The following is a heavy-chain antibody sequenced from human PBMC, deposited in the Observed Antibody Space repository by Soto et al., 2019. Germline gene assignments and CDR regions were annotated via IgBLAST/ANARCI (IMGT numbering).Heavy chain of an antibody. D-gene: IGHD1-26*01. CDR1: GGTFSSYT. J-gene: IGHJ6*02. V-gene: IGHV1-18*01. CDR2: ISAYNGNT. Sequence: GASVKVSCKASGGTFSSYTISWVRQAPGQGLEWMGWISAYNGNTNYAQKLQGRVTMTTDTSTSTAYMELRSLRSDDTAVYYCARDLYGGSYSEAYYYGMDVWGQGTTVTVSS. CDR3: ARDLYGGSYSEAYYYGMDV.